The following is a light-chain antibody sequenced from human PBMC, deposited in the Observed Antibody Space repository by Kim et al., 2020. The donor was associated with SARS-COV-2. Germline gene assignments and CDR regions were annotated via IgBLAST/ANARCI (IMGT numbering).Light chain of an antibody. J-gene: IGLJ2*01. CDR3: NSRDSNDNVV. V-gene: IGLV3-19*01. CDR2: GKN. CDR1: SLRSYY. Sequence: VALGQTVRITGPGYSLRSYYATWYQQKPGQAPIVVIYGKNNRPSGIPDRVSGSSSGNTASLTITGTQAGDEADYYCNSRDSNDNVVFGGGTQLTVL.